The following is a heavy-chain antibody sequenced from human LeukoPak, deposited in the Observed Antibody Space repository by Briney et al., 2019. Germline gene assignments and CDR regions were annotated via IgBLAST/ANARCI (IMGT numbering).Heavy chain of an antibody. CDR1: GFTFSSYA. CDR2: ISGSGGST. J-gene: IGHJ3*02. Sequence: GGSLRLSCAASGFTFSSYAMSWVRQAPGKGLEWVSAISGSGGSTYYADSVKGRFSISRDNSENTLSLQVNSLRAEDTAVYYCARDGNFGYDAFDIWGQGTMVTVSS. D-gene: IGHD3-10*01. CDR3: ARDGNFGYDAFDI. V-gene: IGHV3-23*01.